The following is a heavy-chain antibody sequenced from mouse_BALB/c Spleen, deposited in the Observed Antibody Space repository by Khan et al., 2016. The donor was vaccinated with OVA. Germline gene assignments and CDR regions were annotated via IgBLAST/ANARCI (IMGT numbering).Heavy chain of an antibody. CDR1: GYSITSDYA. CDR2: ISYSGKT. CDR3: ARIYGGDCDY. Sequence: EVELVESGPGLVKPSQSLSLTCTVTGYSITSDYAWNWIRQFPGNKLEWMGFISYSGKTKYNPSLKSRISITRDTSRNQFFLQLNSVTIEDTATYYCARIYGGDCDYWGQGTSLTVSS. D-gene: IGHD1-1*01. V-gene: IGHV3-2*02. J-gene: IGHJ2*02.